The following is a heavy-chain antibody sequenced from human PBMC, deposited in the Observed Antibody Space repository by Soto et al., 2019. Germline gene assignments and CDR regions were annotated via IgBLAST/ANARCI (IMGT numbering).Heavy chain of an antibody. CDR2: IFHSLGA. J-gene: IGHJ4*02. V-gene: IGHV4-59*01. CDR3: VRDLNRSGDY. D-gene: IGHD3-10*01. CDR1: GGPTTSDY. Sequence: SETLSLTCTVSGGPTTSDYWSWIRQPPGKGLEWLGYIFHSLGAKYNPSLGSRGTISLDTSKNQLSLSLRSVTAADTAIYVCVRDLNRSGDYWGQGTLVTVSS.